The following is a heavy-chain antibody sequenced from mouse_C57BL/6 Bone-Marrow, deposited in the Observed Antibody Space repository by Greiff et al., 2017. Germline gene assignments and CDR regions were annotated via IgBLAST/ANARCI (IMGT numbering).Heavy chain of an antibody. J-gene: IGHJ2*01. D-gene: IGHD2-5*01. CDR3: ARSAYYSKNFDY. CDR2: INPSSGYT. Sequence: QLQQSGAELAKPGASVKLSCKASGSTFTSYWMHWVKQRPGQGLEWIGYINPSSGYTKSNQKFKDKATLPADKSSSTAYMQLSSLTYEDSAVYYCARSAYYSKNFDYWGQGTTLTVSS. CDR1: GSTFTSYW. V-gene: IGHV1-7*01.